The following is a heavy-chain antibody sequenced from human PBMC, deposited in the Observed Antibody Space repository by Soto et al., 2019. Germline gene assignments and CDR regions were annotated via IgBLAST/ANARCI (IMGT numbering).Heavy chain of an antibody. CDR1: GFIFRSFW. CDR3: AKEIAASATLWLDP. J-gene: IGHJ5*02. Sequence: GGSLRLSCAASGFIFRSFWMSWVRQAPGKGLEWVANIKQDGTEKNYLDSVKGRFTISRDNAKNSLYLQMNSLRAEDTAVYYCAKEIAASATLWLDPWGQGTLVTVSS. CDR2: IKQDGTEK. V-gene: IGHV3-7*05. D-gene: IGHD6-13*01.